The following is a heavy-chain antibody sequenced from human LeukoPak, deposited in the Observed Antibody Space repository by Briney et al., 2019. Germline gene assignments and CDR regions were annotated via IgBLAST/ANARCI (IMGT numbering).Heavy chain of an antibody. CDR2: IYYSGST. V-gene: IGHV4-39*07. Sequence: SETLSLTCTVSGGSISSSSYYWGWIRQPPGKGLEWIGSIYYSGSTHYNPSLKSRVTMSLDTSKNQFSLKLSSVTAADTAVYYCARAPPSGWFDPWGQGTLITVSS. J-gene: IGHJ5*02. CDR1: GGSISSSSYY. D-gene: IGHD6-25*01. CDR3: ARAPPSGWFDP.